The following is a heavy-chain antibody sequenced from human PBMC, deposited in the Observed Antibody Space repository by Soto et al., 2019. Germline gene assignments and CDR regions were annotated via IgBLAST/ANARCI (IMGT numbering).Heavy chain of an antibody. Sequence: GGSLRLSRAASGFTFSSYGMHWVRQAPGKGLEWVAVIWYDGSNKYYADSVKGRFTISRDNSKNTLYLQMNSLRAEDTAVYYCARENGSWYDFDYWGQGTLVTVSS. J-gene: IGHJ4*02. D-gene: IGHD6-13*01. CDR3: ARENGSWYDFDY. V-gene: IGHV3-33*01. CDR2: IWYDGSNK. CDR1: GFTFSSYG.